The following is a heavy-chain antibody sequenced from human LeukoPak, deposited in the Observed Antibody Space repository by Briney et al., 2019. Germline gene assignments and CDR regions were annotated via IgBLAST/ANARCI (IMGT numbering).Heavy chain of an antibody. CDR1: GFTFSDYY. CDR3: ARARQLWVRDLDAFDI. CDR2: ISSSGSTI. J-gene: IGHJ3*02. V-gene: IGHV3-11*04. Sequence: GGSLRLSCAASGFTFSDYYMSWIRQAPGKGLEGVSYISSSGSTIYYADSVNGRFTISRDNAKKSLYLQMNSLRAEDKAVYYCARARQLWVRDLDAFDIWGQGTMVTVSS. D-gene: IGHD5-18*01.